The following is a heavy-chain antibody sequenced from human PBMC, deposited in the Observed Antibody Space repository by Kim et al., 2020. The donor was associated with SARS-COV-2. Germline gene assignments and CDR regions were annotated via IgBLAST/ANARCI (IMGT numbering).Heavy chain of an antibody. D-gene: IGHD6-13*01. CDR1: GYTLTELS. Sequence: ASVKVSCKVSGYTLTELSMHWVRQAPGKGLEWMGGFDPEDGETIYAQKFQGRVTMTEDTSTDTAYMELSSLRSEDTAVYYCATSGSSWARSGWFDTWGQGTLFTVS. CDR2: FDPEDGET. J-gene: IGHJ5*02. CDR3: ATSGSSWARSGWFDT. V-gene: IGHV1-24*01.